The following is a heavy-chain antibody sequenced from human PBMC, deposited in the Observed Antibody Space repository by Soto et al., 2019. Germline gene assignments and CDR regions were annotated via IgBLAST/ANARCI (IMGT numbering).Heavy chain of an antibody. D-gene: IGHD1-26*01. J-gene: IGHJ4*02. CDR2: ISYSGNA. Sequence: PSETLSLTCTVSGGSINAYYWSWIRQPPGKGLEWIGYISYSGNANYSPSLKSRVFMSMDTSKNQISLNLTSATAADTAVYYCARGVGSSPPRYWGQGILVTVSS. V-gene: IGHV4-59*01. CDR1: GGSINAYY. CDR3: ARGVGSSPPRY.